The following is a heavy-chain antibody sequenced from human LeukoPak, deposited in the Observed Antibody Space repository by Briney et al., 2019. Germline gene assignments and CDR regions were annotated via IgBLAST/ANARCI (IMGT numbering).Heavy chain of an antibody. CDR2: IWYDGSNK. CDR3: ARDGFTMIVVGWYFDL. V-gene: IGHV3-33*01. Sequence: GRSLRLSCAASGFTFSSYGMHWVRQAPGKGLEWVAVIWYDGSNKDYADSVKGRFTISRDTYKTTLYLQMNSLRAEDTAVSYCARDGFTMIVVGWYFDLWGRGTLVTVSS. J-gene: IGHJ2*01. CDR1: GFTFSSYG. D-gene: IGHD3-22*01.